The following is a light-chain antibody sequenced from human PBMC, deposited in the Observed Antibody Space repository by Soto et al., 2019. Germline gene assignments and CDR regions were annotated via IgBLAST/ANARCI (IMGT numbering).Light chain of an antibody. CDR3: QQRNNWPPIT. V-gene: IGKV3-11*01. J-gene: IGKJ5*01. CDR2: GAS. Sequence: VLTQSPATLSLSPGERATLFCRASQSISSYLAWYQQKPGQAPRLLIYGASNRATGIPDRFSGSGSGTDFPLTISSLEPEDFAVYYCQQRNNWPPITFGQGTRLEIK. CDR1: QSISSY.